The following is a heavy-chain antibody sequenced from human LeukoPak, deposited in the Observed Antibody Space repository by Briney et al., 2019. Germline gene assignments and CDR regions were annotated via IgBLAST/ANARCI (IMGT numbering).Heavy chain of an antibody. CDR3: AREGDSSVFDY. V-gene: IGHV4-59*01. Sequence: SETLSLTCTVSGGSISSYYWSWIRQPPGKGLEWIGYIYYSESTNYNPSPKSRVTISVDTPKNQFSLKLSSVTAADTAVYYCAREGDSSVFDYWGRGTLVTVSS. D-gene: IGHD3-22*01. CDR2: IYYSEST. J-gene: IGHJ4*02. CDR1: GGSISSYY.